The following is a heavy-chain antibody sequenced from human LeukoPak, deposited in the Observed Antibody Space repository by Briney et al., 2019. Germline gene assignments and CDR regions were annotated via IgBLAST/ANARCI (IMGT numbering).Heavy chain of an antibody. V-gene: IGHV4-34*01. D-gene: IGHD3-16*01. CDR3: ARGMRRLGKPIDY. Sequence: PSETLSLTCAVYGGSFSGYYWSWIRQPPGKGLEWIGEINHSGSTNFNPSLKSRVTISVDTSKNQFSLKLSSVTAADTAVYCCARGMRRLGKPIDYWGQGTLVTVSS. CDR2: INHSGST. J-gene: IGHJ4*02. CDR1: GGSFSGYY.